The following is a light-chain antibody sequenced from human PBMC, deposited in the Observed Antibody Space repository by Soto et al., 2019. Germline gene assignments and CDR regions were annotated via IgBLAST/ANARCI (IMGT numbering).Light chain of an antibody. CDR2: EGS. V-gene: IGLV2-23*01. CDR3: CSYAGRSTLV. CDR1: SSHVGSYNL. J-gene: IGLJ3*02. Sequence: QSALTQPASVSGSPGQSITISCTGSSSHVGSYNLVSWHQQYPGKAPKLMIYEGSKRPSGVSNRFSGSKSGNTASLTISGLQAEDEADYYCCSYAGRSTLVFGGGTKVTVL.